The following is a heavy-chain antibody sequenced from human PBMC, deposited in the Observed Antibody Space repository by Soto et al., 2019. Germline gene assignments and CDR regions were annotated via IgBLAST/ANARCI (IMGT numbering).Heavy chain of an antibody. CDR3: ARDRGSYALDY. D-gene: IGHD1-26*01. CDR1: GYTFTSYG. V-gene: IGHV1-18*01. Sequence: QVQLVQSGAEVKKPGASVKVSCKASGYTFTSYGISWVRQAPGQGLEWMGWISANNGNTNYAQKLQGRVTMTTDTSTSTAYIELRSLRSDYTAVYYCARDRGSYALDYLGQGTLVTVAS. J-gene: IGHJ4*02. CDR2: ISANNGNT.